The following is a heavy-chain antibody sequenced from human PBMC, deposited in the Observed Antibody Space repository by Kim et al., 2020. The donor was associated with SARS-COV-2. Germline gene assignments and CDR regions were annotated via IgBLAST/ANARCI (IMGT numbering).Heavy chain of an antibody. J-gene: IGHJ4*02. V-gene: IGHV4-39*01. CDR1: GGSISSSSYY. Sequence: SETLSLTCTGSGGSISSSSYYWGWIRQPPGKGLEWIGTIYYSGSTYYNPSLKSRVTISVDTSKNQFSLKLSSVTAADTAVYYCARRYVTTFDYWGQGTLVTVSS. CDR3: ARRYVTTFDY. CDR2: IYYSGST. D-gene: IGHD4-17*01.